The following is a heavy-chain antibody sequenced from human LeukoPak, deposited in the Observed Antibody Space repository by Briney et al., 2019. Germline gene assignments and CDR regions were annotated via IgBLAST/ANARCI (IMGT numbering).Heavy chain of an antibody. Sequence: ASVKVSCKASGYTFTSYDFNWVRQATGQRPEWMGWMSPNSGDTGYAQKLQDRVTMTRNTSISTAYMELSSLRSDDTAVYYCARGPPNWGYDYWGPGTLVTVSS. V-gene: IGHV1-8*01. CDR1: GYTFTSYD. CDR3: ARGPPNWGYDY. D-gene: IGHD7-27*01. J-gene: IGHJ4*02. CDR2: MSPNSGDT.